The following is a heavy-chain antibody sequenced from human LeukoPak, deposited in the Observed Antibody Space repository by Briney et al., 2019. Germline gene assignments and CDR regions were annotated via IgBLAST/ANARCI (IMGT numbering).Heavy chain of an antibody. J-gene: IGHJ4*02. CDR3: ARRGGEIAAAGPHFDY. V-gene: IGHV1-18*01. CDR1: GYTFTSYG. Sequence: ASVKVSCKASGYTFTSYGISWVRQAPGRGLEWMGWISAYNGNTNYAQKLQGRVTMTTDTSTSTAYMELRSLRSDDTAVYYCARRGGEIAAAGPHFDYWGQGTLVTVSS. CDR2: ISAYNGNT. D-gene: IGHD6-13*01.